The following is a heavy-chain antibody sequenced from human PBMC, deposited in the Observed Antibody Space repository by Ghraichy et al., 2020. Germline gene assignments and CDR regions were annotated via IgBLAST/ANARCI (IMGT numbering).Heavy chain of an antibody. CDR2: INHSGST. Sequence: SETLSLTCAVYGGSFSGYYWSWIRQPPGKGLEWIGEINHSGSTNYNPSLKSRVTISVDTSKNQFSLKLSSVTAADTAVYYCARGGIKYYSYFDLWGRGTLVTVSS. D-gene: IGHD3-10*01. V-gene: IGHV4-34*01. CDR1: GGSFSGYY. J-gene: IGHJ2*01. CDR3: ARGGIKYYSYFDL.